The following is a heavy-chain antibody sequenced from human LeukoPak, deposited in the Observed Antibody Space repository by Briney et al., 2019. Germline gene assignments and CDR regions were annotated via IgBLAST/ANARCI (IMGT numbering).Heavy chain of an antibody. CDR1: GFTFSSYA. V-gene: IGHV3-30*04. D-gene: IGHD4-17*01. Sequence: GGSLRLSCAASGFTFSSYAMHWVRQAPGKGLEWVAVISYDGSNKYYADSVKGRFTISRDNSKNTLYLQMNSLRAEDTAVYYCAKDRPLFDYGDYYFDYWGQGTLVTVSS. J-gene: IGHJ4*02. CDR3: AKDRPLFDYGDYYFDY. CDR2: ISYDGSNK.